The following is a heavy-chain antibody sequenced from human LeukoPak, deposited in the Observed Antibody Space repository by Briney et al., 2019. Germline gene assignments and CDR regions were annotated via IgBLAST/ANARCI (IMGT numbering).Heavy chain of an antibody. CDR2: MNPNSGNT. CDR1: GGTFSSYA. V-gene: IGHV1-8*02. J-gene: IGHJ6*02. CDR3: ARGYCSSTSCYLVRGPYYYYGMDV. Sequence: ASVKVSCKASGGTFSSYAISWVRQATGQGLEWMGWMNPNSGNTGYAQKFQGRVTMTRNTSISTAYMELSSLRSEDTAVYYCARGYCSSTSCYLVRGPYYYYGMDVWGQGTTVTVSS. D-gene: IGHD2-2*01.